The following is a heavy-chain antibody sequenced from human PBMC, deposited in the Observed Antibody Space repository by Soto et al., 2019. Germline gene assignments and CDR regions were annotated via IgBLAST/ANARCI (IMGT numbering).Heavy chain of an antibody. CDR1: GYTFINYF. CDR2: VHPSRGTA. V-gene: IGHV1-46*01. D-gene: IGHD1-7*01. J-gene: IGHJ3*01. Sequence: QAQLLQSGAEMQKPGASVKVSCKASGYTFINYFIHWERQAPGQGLEWIGIVHPSRGTADYAQKFKGRVTLNTYMSTRTVYMDLSNLRSEDPAVYYCARPLIGNTVDLWGQGTTVIVSS. CDR3: ARPLIGNTVDL.